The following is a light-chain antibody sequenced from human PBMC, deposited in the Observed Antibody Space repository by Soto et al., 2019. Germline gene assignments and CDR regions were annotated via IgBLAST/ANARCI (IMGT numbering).Light chain of an antibody. CDR3: SSYTSSNTLV. CDR1: SSDIGTYNY. J-gene: IGLJ1*01. Sequence: QLVLTQPASVSGSPGQSITISCTGTSSDIGTYNYVSWNQQHPGKAPKVIIYEVSNRPSGVSNRFSGSKSGNTASLTISGLQAEDEADYYCSSYTSSNTLVFGTGTKLTVL. CDR2: EVS. V-gene: IGLV2-14*01.